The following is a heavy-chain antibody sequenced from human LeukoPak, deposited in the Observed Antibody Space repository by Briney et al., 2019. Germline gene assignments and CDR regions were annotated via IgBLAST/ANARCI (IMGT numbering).Heavy chain of an antibody. CDR3: ARGDYYMDV. V-gene: IGHV3-48*04. CDR1: GFTLNTYG. Sequence: PGGTLRLSCAASGFTLNTYGMNWVRQAPGKGLEWVSYISSSGSTIYYADSVKGRFTISRDNAKNSLYLQMNSLRAEDTALYYCARGDYYMDVWGKGTTVTVSS. J-gene: IGHJ6*03. CDR2: ISSSGSTI.